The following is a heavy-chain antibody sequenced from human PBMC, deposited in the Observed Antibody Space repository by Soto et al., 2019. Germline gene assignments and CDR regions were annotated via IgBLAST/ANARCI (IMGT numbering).Heavy chain of an antibody. V-gene: IGHV2-5*02. J-gene: IGHJ4*02. CDR2: IYWDDDK. CDR3: AHVYWAASGTRYYFDY. Sequence: QITLKESGPTLVKPTQTLTLTCTFSGFSFSTSAVGVGWIRQPPGKALEWLALIYWDDDKRYSPSLKSRLTITKDTSRNQVVGTMTNMDPVDTATYYCAHVYWAASGTRYYFDYWGQGTLVTVSS. D-gene: IGHD6-13*01. CDR1: GFSFSTSAVG.